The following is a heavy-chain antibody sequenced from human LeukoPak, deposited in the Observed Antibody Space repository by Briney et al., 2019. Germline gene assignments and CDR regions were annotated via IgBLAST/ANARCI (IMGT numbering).Heavy chain of an antibody. V-gene: IGHV3-23*01. D-gene: IGHD3-9*01. J-gene: IGHJ4*02. CDR2: ISGSGGST. CDR3: AKNLYYDILTGLGDFDY. CDR1: GFSFNTYS. Sequence: PGGSLRLSCTTSGFSFNTYSMSWVRQAPGKGLEWVSAISGSGGSTYYADSVKGRFTISRDNSKNTLYLQMNSLRAEDTAVYYCAKNLYYDILTGLGDFDYWGQGTLVTVSS.